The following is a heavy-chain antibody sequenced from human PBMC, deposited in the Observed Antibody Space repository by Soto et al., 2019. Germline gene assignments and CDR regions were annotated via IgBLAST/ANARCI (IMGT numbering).Heavy chain of an antibody. V-gene: IGHV4-30-4*01. Sequence: KPSETLSLTCTVSGGSTSSDSYWSWIRQPPGKGLEWIGHIYYSGNTDYNPSLKSRLAISIDTSKNQFSLKLSSVTAADTAVYFCAREGGESSDGLYYFDSWGQGSLVTVSS. CDR3: AREGGESSDGLYYFDS. J-gene: IGHJ4*02. D-gene: IGHD3-16*01. CDR2: IYYSGNT. CDR1: GGSTSSDSY.